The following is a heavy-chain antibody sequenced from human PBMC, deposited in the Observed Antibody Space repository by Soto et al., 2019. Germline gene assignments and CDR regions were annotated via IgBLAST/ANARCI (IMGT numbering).Heavy chain of an antibody. Sequence: PGESLKISCKGSGYSFTSYWIGWVRQMPGKGLEWMGIIYPGDSDTRYSPSFRGQVTISADKSISTAYLQWSSLKASDTAMYYCARHAAIDSYYYYYYGMDVWGQGTTVTVSS. V-gene: IGHV5-51*01. J-gene: IGHJ6*02. CDR2: IYPGDSDT. CDR3: ARHAAIDSYYYYYYGMDV. CDR1: GYSFTSYW.